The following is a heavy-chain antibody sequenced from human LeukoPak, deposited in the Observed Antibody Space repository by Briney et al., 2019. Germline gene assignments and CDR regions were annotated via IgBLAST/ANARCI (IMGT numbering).Heavy chain of an antibody. CDR1: GFTFSSYA. D-gene: IGHD5-12*01. Sequence: GGSVRLSCAASGFTFSSYAMSWVRQAPGMGLEWVSAIGGSDGNTYYADSVKGRFTISRDNSKNSLYLQINSLRADDTAVYYCAKVQYSDYDMNFDSWGQGTLVTDSS. V-gene: IGHV3-23*01. J-gene: IGHJ4*02. CDR3: AKVQYSDYDMNFDS. CDR2: IGGSDGNT.